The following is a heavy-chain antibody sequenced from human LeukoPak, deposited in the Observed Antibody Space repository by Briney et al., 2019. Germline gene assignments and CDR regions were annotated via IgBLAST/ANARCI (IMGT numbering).Heavy chain of an antibody. CDR3: ARGGSIAAAASYYYYYYMDV. CDR2: ISSSGSTI. V-gene: IGHV3-48*03. J-gene: IGHJ6*03. Sequence: PGGSLRLSCAASGFTFSSYEMNWVRQAPGKGLEWVSYISSSGSTIYYADSVKGRFTISRDNAKNSLYLQMNSLRAEDTAVYYCARGGSIAAAASYYYYYYMDVWGKGTTVTVSS. CDR1: GFTFSSYE. D-gene: IGHD6-13*01.